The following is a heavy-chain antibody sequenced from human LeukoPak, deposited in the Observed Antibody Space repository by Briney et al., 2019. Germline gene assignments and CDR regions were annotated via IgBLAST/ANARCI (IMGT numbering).Heavy chain of an antibody. D-gene: IGHD2-8*01. CDR1: GYSIRSGYY. CDR2: IYHSGST. CDR3: ARTTVYVLNWFDP. J-gene: IGHJ5*02. Sequence: SETLSLTCAVSGYSIRSGYYGGWIRQPPGKGLEWIGSIYHSGSTYYNPPLKSRVTISVDTSKNQFSLKLSSVTAADTAVYYCARTTVYVLNWFDPWGQGTLVTVSS. V-gene: IGHV4-38-2*01.